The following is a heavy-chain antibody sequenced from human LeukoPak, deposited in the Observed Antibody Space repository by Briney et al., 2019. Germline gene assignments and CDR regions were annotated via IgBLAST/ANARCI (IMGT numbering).Heavy chain of an antibody. CDR2: IYTSGST. CDR1: GVSISSYY. Sequence: SETLSLTCTVSGVSISSYYWSWIRQPAGKGLEWIGRIYTSGSTNYNPSLKSRVTISIDTSKNQFSLKLSSVTAADTAVYYCARDRSSWYPVYAFDIWGQGTVVTVSS. CDR3: ARDRSSWYPVYAFDI. D-gene: IGHD6-13*01. J-gene: IGHJ3*02. V-gene: IGHV4-4*07.